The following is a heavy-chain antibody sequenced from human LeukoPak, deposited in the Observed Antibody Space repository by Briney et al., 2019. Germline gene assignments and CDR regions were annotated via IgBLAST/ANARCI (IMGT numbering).Heavy chain of an antibody. CDR3: AKVYYYDSSGYYSDY. CDR2: INPNGGGT. V-gene: IGHV1-2*02. Sequence: ASVKLSCTASGYTFSGYYMHWVRQAPGQGLEWMGCINPNGGGTNYAQKVQGRVTMTRDTSISTAYMELSRLRSDDTAVYYCAKVYYYDSSGYYSDYWGQGPLVTVSS. D-gene: IGHD3-22*01. J-gene: IGHJ4*02. CDR1: GYTFSGYY.